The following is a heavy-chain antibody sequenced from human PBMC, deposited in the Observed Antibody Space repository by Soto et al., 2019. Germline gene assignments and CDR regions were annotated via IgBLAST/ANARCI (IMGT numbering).Heavy chain of an antibody. J-gene: IGHJ4*02. D-gene: IGHD6-19*01. CDR3: ARFFGSGFDY. Sequence: GGSLSLSYVASGFPFSTDSMNWVRQAPGKGLEWVAHISTSGATRYYADSVKGRFTISRDNAKTSLYLQMDSLRNEDTAVYYCARFFGSGFDYWGQGTLVTVSS. CDR1: GFPFSTDS. V-gene: IGHV3-48*02. CDR2: ISTSGATR.